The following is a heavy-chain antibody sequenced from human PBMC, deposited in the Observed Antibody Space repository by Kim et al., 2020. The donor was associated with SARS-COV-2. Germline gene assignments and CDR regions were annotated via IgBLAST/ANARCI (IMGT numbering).Heavy chain of an antibody. Sequence: GGSLRLSCAASGFTFSRYWMHWVRQAPGKGLVWVSRLNSDGSSTSYADSVKGRFTISRDNAKNTLYLQMNSLRPEDTAVYYCARLYSSTWYEAFDIWGQGTMVTVSS. J-gene: IGHJ3*02. CDR3: ARLYSSTWYEAFDI. D-gene: IGHD6-13*01. CDR2: LNSDGSST. CDR1: GFTFSRYW. V-gene: IGHV3-74*01.